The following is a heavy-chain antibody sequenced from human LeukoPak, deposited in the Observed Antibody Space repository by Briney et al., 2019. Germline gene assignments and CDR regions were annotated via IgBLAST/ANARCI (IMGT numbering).Heavy chain of an antibody. J-gene: IGHJ4*02. CDR2: ISGSGGST. V-gene: IGHV3-23*01. CDR3: AKDRGPYSGYEGTFDY. D-gene: IGHD5-12*01. CDR1: GFTFSSYA. Sequence: GGSLRLSCAASGFTFSSYAMSWVRQAPGKGLEWVSAISGSGGSTYYADSAKGRFTISRDNSKNTLYLQMNSLRAEDTAVYYCAKDRGPYSGYEGTFDYWGQGTLVTVSS.